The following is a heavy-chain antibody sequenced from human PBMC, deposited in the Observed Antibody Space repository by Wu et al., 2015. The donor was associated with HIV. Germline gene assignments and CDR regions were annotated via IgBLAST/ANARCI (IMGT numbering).Heavy chain of an antibody. CDR1: GGTFSNYG. CDR2: IIPIFGTA. D-gene: IGHD6-13*01. CDR3: ARVDFGSPGCSSSWSRPYYYYDMDV. V-gene: IGHV1-69*13. J-gene: IGHJ6*02. Sequence: VQRGASRGAEVKKPGSSVKVSCKASGGTFSNYGINWGATGPGQGLEWMGRIIPIFGTANYAQKFQGRVTITADESTSTAYMELSSLRSEDTAVYYCARVDFGSPGCSSSWSRPYYYYDMDVWGQGTTVTVSS.